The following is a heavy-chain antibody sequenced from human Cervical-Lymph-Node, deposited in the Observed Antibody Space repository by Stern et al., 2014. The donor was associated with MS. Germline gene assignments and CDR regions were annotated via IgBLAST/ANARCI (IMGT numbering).Heavy chain of an antibody. CDR2: IYPCDSDA. Sequence: EVQLVESGAEVKKPGESLKISCKGSGYSFITYSIGWVRQMPGKGLEWMGGIYPCDSDARYSPSFQGQVTISADKSISTAYLQWSSLKASDTAIYYCARMSRRCFDYWGQGTLVTVSP. V-gene: IGHV5-51*01. CDR1: GYSFITYS. CDR3: ARMSRRCFDY. D-gene: IGHD4-17*01. J-gene: IGHJ4*02.